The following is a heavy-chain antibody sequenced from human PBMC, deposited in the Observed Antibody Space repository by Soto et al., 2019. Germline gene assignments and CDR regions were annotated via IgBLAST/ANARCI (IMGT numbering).Heavy chain of an antibody. J-gene: IGHJ4*02. CDR3: ARTMIGYCNSTNCHEADY. D-gene: IGHD2-2*01. CDR1: GYSFTNYW. V-gene: IGHV5-51*01. CDR2: IYPGDSDT. Sequence: GESLKISCKSSGYSFTNYWIVWVRQMPGKGLECMGIIYPGDSDTRYSPSFQGQVTMSADKSISTVYLQWSSLKASDTAMYYCARTMIGYCNSTNCHEADYWGQGTLVTVSS.